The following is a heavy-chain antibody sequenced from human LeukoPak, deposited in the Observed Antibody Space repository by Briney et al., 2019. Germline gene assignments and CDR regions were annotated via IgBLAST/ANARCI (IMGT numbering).Heavy chain of an antibody. D-gene: IGHD3-3*01. Sequence: GRSLRLSCAASGFTFSSYGMHWVRQAPGKGLEWVAVISYDGSNKYYADSVKGRFTISRDNSKNTLYLQMNSLRAEDTAVYYCAKDGIAYYGFWSGPYYYGMDVWGQGTTVTVSS. CDR2: ISYDGSNK. J-gene: IGHJ6*02. CDR1: GFTFSSYG. V-gene: IGHV3-30*18. CDR3: AKDGIAYYGFWSGPYYYGMDV.